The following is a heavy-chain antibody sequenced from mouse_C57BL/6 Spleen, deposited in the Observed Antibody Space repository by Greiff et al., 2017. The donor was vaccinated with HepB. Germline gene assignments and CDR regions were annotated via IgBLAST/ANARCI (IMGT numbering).Heavy chain of an antibody. CDR2: INPGSGGT. Sequence: QVQLQQSGAELVRPGPSVKVSCKASGYAFTNYLIEWVKQRPGQGLEWIGVINPGSGGTNYNEKFKGKATLTADKSSSTAYMQLSSLTSEDSAVYFCARGPGTGAMDYWGQGTSVTVSS. J-gene: IGHJ4*01. V-gene: IGHV1-54*01. D-gene: IGHD4-1*01. CDR3: ARGPGTGAMDY. CDR1: GYAFTNYL.